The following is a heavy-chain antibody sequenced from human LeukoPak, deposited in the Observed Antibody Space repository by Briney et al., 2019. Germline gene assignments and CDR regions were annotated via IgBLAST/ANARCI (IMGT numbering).Heavy chain of an antibody. V-gene: IGHV1-46*01. Sequence: GGSLRLSCAASGFTFSSYGMHWVRQAPGQGLEWMGIINPSDDSTTYAQKFQGRVTMTRDTSTSTVYMDLSSLRSEDTAVYYCARAYCGGDCYSLYFQHWGQGTLVTVSS. D-gene: IGHD2-21*02. CDR1: GFTFSSYG. J-gene: IGHJ1*01. CDR2: INPSDDST. CDR3: ARAYCGGDCYSLYFQH.